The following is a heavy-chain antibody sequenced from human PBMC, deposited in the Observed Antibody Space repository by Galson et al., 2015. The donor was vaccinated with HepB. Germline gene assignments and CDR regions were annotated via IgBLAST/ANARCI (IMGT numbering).Heavy chain of an antibody. V-gene: IGHV1-69*04. D-gene: IGHD3-10*01. CDR3: ATAPAGAVSAWFRLDP. CDR2: IIPVLGSS. Sequence: SVKVSCKASGGTFTMYAINWVRQAPGQGLEWMGRIIPVLGSSDYAQKFQGRVSITADRSTNTANMELSSLSSEDTAVYYCATAPAGAVSAWFRLDPWGQGTLVTVSS. J-gene: IGHJ5*02. CDR1: GGTFTMYA.